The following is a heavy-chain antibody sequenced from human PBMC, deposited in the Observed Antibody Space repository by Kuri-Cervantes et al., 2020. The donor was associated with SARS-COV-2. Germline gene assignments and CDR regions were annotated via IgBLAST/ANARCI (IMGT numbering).Heavy chain of an antibody. J-gene: IGHJ6*02. Sequence: SETLSLTCTVSGGSISSFYWSWIRQPPGKGLEWIGYLYSSGSTNYNPSLMSRLTISVDTSKNQFSLKLSSVTAADTAVYYCARRKSYYGSGGTYYSMDVWGQGTTVTVSS. CDR2: LYSSGST. CDR1: GGSISSFY. D-gene: IGHD3-10*01. V-gene: IGHV4-59*08. CDR3: ARRKSYYGSGGTYYSMDV.